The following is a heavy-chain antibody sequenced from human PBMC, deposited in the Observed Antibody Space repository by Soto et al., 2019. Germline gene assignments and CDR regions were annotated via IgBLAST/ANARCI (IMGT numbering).Heavy chain of an antibody. CDR2: INWNSGSI. CDR3: VKDESINWYSGHFRH. J-gene: IGHJ1*01. V-gene: IGHV3-9*01. CDR1: GFTFDDYA. Sequence: PGGSLRLSCAACGFTFDDYAMHWVRQVPGKGLEWVSGINWNSGSIGYGDSVKGRFAISRDNAKNSLHLQMNSLSAEDTAFYYCVKDESINWYSGHFRHWGQGVLVTVSS. D-gene: IGHD6-13*01.